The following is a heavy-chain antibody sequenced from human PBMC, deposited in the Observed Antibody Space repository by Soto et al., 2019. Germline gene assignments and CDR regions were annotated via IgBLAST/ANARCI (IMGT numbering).Heavy chain of an antibody. J-gene: IGHJ4*02. CDR3: AKQYKGYYFDY. V-gene: IGHV3-30*18. CDR2: ISYDGSNK. Sequence: QVQLVESGGGVVQPGRFLRLSCAASGFTFSSYGMHWVRQAPGKGLEWVAVISYDGSNKYYADSVKGRFTISRDNSKNTLYLQMNSLRAEDTAVYYCAKQYKGYYFDYWGQGTLVTVSS. CDR1: GFTFSSYG. D-gene: IGHD1-1*01.